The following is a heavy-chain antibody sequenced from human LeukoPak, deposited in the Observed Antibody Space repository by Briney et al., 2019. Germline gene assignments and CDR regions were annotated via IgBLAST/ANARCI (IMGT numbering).Heavy chain of an antibody. D-gene: IGHD2/OR15-2a*01. CDR2: INPNSGGT. CDR3: ARGSFYASGNYLVDY. J-gene: IGHJ4*02. Sequence: GASVKVSCKASEYTFTGYYMHWVRQAPGQGPEWTGWINPNSGGTNYAQKLQGRVTMTRDTSISTAYMEVTRLRSDDTAVYYCARGSFYASGNYLVDYWGQGTLITVSS. CDR1: EYTFTGYY. V-gene: IGHV1-2*02.